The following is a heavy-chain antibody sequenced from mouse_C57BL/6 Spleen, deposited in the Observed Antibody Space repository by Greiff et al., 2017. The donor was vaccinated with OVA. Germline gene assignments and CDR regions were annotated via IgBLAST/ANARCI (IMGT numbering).Heavy chain of an antibody. Sequence: VQLQQSGPELVKPGASVKISCKASGYSFTGYYMNWVKQSPEQSLEWIGEINPSTGGTTYNQKFKAKATLTVDKSSSTAYMQLKNLTSEDSAVYYCARRFDYWGQGTLVTVSA. J-gene: IGHJ3*01. V-gene: IGHV1-42*01. CDR2: INPSTGGT. CDR3: ARRFDY. CDR1: GYSFTGYY.